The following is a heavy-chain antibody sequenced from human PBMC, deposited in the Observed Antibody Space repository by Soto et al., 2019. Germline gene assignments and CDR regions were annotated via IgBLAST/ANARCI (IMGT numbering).Heavy chain of an antibody. CDR1: GGSISSGDYY. CDR2: IYYSGST. CDR3: ARVNYYDSSGYYPEGDAFDI. J-gene: IGHJ3*02. Sequence: QVQLQESGPGLVKPSQTLSLTCTVSGGSISSGDYYWSWIRQPPGKGLEWIGYIYYSGSTYYNPSLKSRVTIALDTSKNQFSLKLSSVTAADTAVYYCARVNYYDSSGYYPEGDAFDIWGQGTMVTVSS. V-gene: IGHV4-30-4*01. D-gene: IGHD3-22*01.